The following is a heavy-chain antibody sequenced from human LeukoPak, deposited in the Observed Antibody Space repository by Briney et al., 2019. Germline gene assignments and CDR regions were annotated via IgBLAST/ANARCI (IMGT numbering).Heavy chain of an antibody. V-gene: IGHV3-9*01. CDR3: AKAPTYYYDSSGYPFDY. CDR2: ISWNSGSI. Sequence: PGRSLRLSCAASGFTFDDYAMHCVRQAPGKGLEWVSGISWNSGSIGYADSVKGRFTISRDNAKNSLYLQMNSLRAEDTALYYCAKAPTYYYDSSGYPFDYWGQGTLITVSS. CDR1: GFTFDDYA. D-gene: IGHD3-22*01. J-gene: IGHJ4*02.